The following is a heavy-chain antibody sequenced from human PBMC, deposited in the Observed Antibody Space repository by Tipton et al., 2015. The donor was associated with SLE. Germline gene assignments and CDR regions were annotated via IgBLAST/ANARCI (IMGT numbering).Heavy chain of an antibody. V-gene: IGHV5-51*03. D-gene: IGHD3-10*01. Sequence: QLVQSGAEVKKPGESLKISCEGSGFSFTSYWIGWVRQMPGKGLEWMGIIYPGDSDTRYSPSFQGQVTISADKSINTVYLQWTSLKASDTAMYYCASPISYGAGTYYIDFWGQGTLVTVSS. CDR1: GFSFTSYW. CDR3: ASPISYGAGTYYIDF. CDR2: IYPGDSDT. J-gene: IGHJ4*02.